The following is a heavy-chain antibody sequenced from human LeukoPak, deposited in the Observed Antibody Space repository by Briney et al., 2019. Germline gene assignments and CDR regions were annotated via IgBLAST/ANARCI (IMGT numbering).Heavy chain of an antibody. CDR1: GFTFSSYG. Sequence: GGSLRLSCAASGFTFSSYGMHWVRQAPGKGLEWVSYISSSGSTIYYADFVKGRFTISRDNAKNSLYLQMNSLRAEDTAVYYCARGAPVVRGVMSSYYYYYMDVWGKGTTVTISS. J-gene: IGHJ6*03. CDR3: ARGAPVVRGVMSSYYYYYMDV. D-gene: IGHD3-10*01. CDR2: ISSSGSTI. V-gene: IGHV3-48*04.